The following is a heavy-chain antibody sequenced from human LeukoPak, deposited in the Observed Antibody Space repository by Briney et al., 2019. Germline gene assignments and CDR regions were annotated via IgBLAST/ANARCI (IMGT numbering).Heavy chain of an antibody. Sequence: GGSLRLSCAASGFTFSTYSMNWLRQAPGKGLEWVSYISSSGSTIYYADSVKGRFTISRDNAKNTLYLQMNSLRAEDTAVYYCARGRGAVITMIVVVTTEFDYWGQGTLVTVSS. D-gene: IGHD3-22*01. J-gene: IGHJ4*02. CDR2: ISSSGSTI. CDR3: ARGRGAVITMIVVVTTEFDY. CDR1: GFTFSTYS. V-gene: IGHV3-48*04.